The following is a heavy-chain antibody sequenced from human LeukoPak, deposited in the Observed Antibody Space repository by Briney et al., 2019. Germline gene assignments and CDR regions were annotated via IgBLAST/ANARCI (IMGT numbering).Heavy chain of an antibody. V-gene: IGHV4-34*01. D-gene: IGHD2-15*01. CDR1: GGSFSVYY. CDR2: INHSGST. Sequence: PSETLSLTCAVYGGSFSVYYWSWIRQPPGKGREWMGEINHSGSTNSNPSLKSTVTISVDTSKNQFSLKLSSVTAADPAVYYCARGNSVIVASWFDPWGQGTLVTVSS. CDR3: ARGNSVIVASWFDP. J-gene: IGHJ5*02.